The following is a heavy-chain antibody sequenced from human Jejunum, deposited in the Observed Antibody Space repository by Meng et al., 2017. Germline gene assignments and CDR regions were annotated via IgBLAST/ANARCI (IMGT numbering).Heavy chain of an antibody. Sequence: QVQLVQSGAEVKKPGASARVSCQASGYTFTGYSRHWARQAPGQGLEWIGRINPDGSGTMYAQKFQGRVTMSRDTSISTVYMDLSRLTSDDTGLYYCARGVYPFFFDTWGQGTLVTVSS. D-gene: IGHD3-16*02. V-gene: IGHV1-2*05. CDR2: INPDGSGT. CDR3: ARGVYPFFFDT. CDR1: GYTFTGYS. J-gene: IGHJ4*02.